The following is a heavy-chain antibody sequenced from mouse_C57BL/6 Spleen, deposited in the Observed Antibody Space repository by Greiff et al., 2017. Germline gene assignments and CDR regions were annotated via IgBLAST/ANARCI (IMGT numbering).Heavy chain of an antibody. CDR2: IWSDGST. V-gene: IGHV2-6-1*01. Sequence: VKLQESGPGLVAPSQSLSITCTVSGFSLTSYGVHWVRQPPGKGLEWLVVIWSDGSTTYNSALKSRLSISKDNSKSQVFLKMNSLQTDDTAMYYCARQAHYYGSSYWYFDVWGTGTTVTVSS. CDR1: GFSLTSYG. J-gene: IGHJ1*03. CDR3: ARQAHYYGSSYWYFDV. D-gene: IGHD1-1*01.